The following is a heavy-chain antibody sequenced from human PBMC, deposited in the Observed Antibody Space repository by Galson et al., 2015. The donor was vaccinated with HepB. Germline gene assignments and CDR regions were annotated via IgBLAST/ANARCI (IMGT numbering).Heavy chain of an antibody. CDR2: IYPGDSDT. V-gene: IGHV5-51*03. J-gene: IGHJ2*01. CDR1: GYKFTNYW. CDR3: ARRLLGYCSGGSCYSGWDFDL. D-gene: IGHD2-15*01. Sequence: QSGAEVKKPGESLKISCKGSGYKFTNYWIAWVRQMPGKGLEWMGIIYPGDSDTRYSPSFQGQVTMSVDKSISTAYLEWSSLKASDTAMYYCARRLLGYCSGGSCYSGWDFDLWGRGSLVTVSS.